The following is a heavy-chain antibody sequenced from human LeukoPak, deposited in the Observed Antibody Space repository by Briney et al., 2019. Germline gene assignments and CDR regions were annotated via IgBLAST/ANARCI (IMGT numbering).Heavy chain of an antibody. D-gene: IGHD3-16*01. CDR1: GGSISSYY. Sequence: SETLSLTCTVSGGSISSYYWSWIRQPPRKGLEWIGYIYYSGSTNYNPSLKSRVTISVDTSKNQFSLKLSSVTAADTAVYYCASMEESSGYFDYWGQGTLVTVSS. J-gene: IGHJ4*02. V-gene: IGHV4-59*01. CDR2: IYYSGST. CDR3: ASMEESSGYFDY.